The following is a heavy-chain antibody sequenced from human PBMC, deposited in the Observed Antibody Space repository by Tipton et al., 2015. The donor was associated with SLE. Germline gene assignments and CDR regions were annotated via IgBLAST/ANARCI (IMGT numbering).Heavy chain of an antibody. V-gene: IGHV4-61*05. D-gene: IGHD4-11*01. CDR3: ARWAGPTVNFDY. CDR1: GGSISSSSYY. Sequence: TLSLTCTVSGGSISSSSYYWGWIRQPPGKGLEWIGYIYCSGSTNYNPSLKSRVTISVDTSKNQFSLKLSSVTAADTAVYYCARWAGPTVNFDYWGQGTLVTVPS. J-gene: IGHJ4*02. CDR2: IYCSGST.